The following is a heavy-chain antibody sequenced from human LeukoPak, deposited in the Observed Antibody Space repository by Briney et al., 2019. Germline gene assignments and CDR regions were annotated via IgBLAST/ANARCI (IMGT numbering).Heavy chain of an antibody. D-gene: IGHD2-2*01. Sequence: GASVKVSCKASGYTFSTYDIIWVRQATGQGLEWMGWMNRNSDNTDYAQKFQGRVTMTRNTSINTAYMELSSLRSEDTAVYYCARERVDYQLLSKRGVYYFDYWGQGTLVTVSS. J-gene: IGHJ4*02. CDR3: ARERVDYQLLSKRGVYYFDY. V-gene: IGHV1-8*01. CDR1: GYTFSTYD. CDR2: MNRNSDNT.